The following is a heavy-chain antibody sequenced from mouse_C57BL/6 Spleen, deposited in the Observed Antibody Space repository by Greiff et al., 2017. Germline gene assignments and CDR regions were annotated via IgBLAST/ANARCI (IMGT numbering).Heavy chain of an antibody. V-gene: IGHV1-52*01. CDR1: GYTFTSYW. J-gene: IGHJ2*01. Sequence: QVQLQQPGAELVRPGSSVKLSCKASGYTFTSYWMHWVKQRPIQGLEWIGNIDPSDSETHYNQKFKDKATLTVDKSSSTAYMQLSSLTSEDSAVYYCARGMVTRGDYWGQGTTLTVSS. D-gene: IGHD2-2*01. CDR3: ARGMVTRGDY. CDR2: IDPSDSET.